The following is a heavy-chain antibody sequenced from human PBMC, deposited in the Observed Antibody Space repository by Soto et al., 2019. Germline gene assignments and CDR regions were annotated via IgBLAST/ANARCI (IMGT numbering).Heavy chain of an antibody. CDR3: ARDLGDYGDSYFDY. D-gene: IGHD4-17*01. V-gene: IGHV1-3*01. J-gene: IGHJ4*02. CDR2: INAGNGNT. Sequence: ASVKVSCKASGYTFTSYAMHWVRQAPGQRLEWMGWINAGNGNTKYSQKFQGRVTITRDTSASTAYMELSSLRSEDTAVYYCARDLGDYGDSYFDYWGQGTLVTVSS. CDR1: GYTFTSYA.